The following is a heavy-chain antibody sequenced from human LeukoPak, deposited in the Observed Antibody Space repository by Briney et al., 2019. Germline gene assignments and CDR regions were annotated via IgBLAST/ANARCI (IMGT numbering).Heavy chain of an antibody. Sequence: ASVKVSCKASGGTFSSYAISWVRQAPGQGLEWMGGIFPIFGTANYAQKFQGRVTITTDESTSTAYMELSSLKSEDTAVYYCASQSDCSSTSCSYYFDYWGQGTLVTVSS. J-gene: IGHJ4*02. CDR3: ASQSDCSSTSCSYYFDY. V-gene: IGHV1-69*05. CDR1: GGTFSSYA. CDR2: IFPIFGTA. D-gene: IGHD2-2*01.